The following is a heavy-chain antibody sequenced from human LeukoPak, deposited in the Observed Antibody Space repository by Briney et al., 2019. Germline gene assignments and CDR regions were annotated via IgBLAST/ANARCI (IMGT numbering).Heavy chain of an antibody. V-gene: IGHV3-74*01. CDR3: ASTAGSARGYNYMDV. CDR2: INSDGSST. CDR1: GFTFSSYW. Sequence: GGSLRLSCAASGFTFSSYWMHWVRQAPGKGLVWVSRINSDGSSTSYADSVKGRFTISRDNAKNTLYLQMNSLRAEDTAVYYCASTAGSARGYNYMDVWGKGTTVTVSS. J-gene: IGHJ6*03. D-gene: IGHD2-15*01.